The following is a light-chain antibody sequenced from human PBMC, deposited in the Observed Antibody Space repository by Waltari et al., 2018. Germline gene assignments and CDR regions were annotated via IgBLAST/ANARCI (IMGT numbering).Light chain of an antibody. Sequence: QPALTQPPSASGSPGRSVTISCTGTSSDVGGHNSVSWYQQHPGKAPKLMIFEVSKRPSRVPDRFSGSKSDNTASLTVSGLQAEDEANYYCSSYAGSNNVIFGGGTKLSVL. CDR1: SSDVGGHNS. CDR2: EVS. CDR3: SSYAGSNNVI. V-gene: IGLV2-8*01. J-gene: IGLJ2*01.